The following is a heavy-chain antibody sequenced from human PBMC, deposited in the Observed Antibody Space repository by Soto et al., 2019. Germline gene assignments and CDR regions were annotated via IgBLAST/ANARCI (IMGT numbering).Heavy chain of an antibody. Sequence: ASVKVSCKASGYTFTSYAMHWVRQAPGQRLEWMGWINAGNGNTKYSQKFQGRVTITRDTSASTAYMELSSLRSEGTAVYYCARDGVVPAAMSLYYYYMDVWGKGTTVTVSS. J-gene: IGHJ6*03. V-gene: IGHV1-3*01. D-gene: IGHD2-2*01. CDR3: ARDGVVPAAMSLYYYYMDV. CDR1: GYTFTSYA. CDR2: INAGNGNT.